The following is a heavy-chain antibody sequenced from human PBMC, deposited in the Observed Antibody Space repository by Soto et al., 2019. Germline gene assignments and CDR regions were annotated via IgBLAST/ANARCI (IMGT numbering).Heavy chain of an antibody. CDR1: GGTFSSYA. D-gene: IGHD3-9*01. V-gene: IGHV1-69*13. CDR3: ARGPAKAVYLGWFDP. Sequence: GASVKVSCKASGGTFSSYAISWVRQAPGQGLEWMGGIIPIFGTANYAQKFQGRVTITADESTSTAYRELSSLRSEDTAVYYCARGPAKAVYLGWFDPWGQGTLVTVSS. J-gene: IGHJ5*02. CDR2: IIPIFGTA.